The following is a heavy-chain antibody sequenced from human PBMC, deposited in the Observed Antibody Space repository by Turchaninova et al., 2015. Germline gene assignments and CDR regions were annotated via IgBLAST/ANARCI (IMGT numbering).Heavy chain of an antibody. CDR1: GFTFSSYG. V-gene: IGHV3-30*02. J-gene: IGHJ3*02. CDR3: AKVSDDALDI. Sequence: QVQLVESGGGVVQPGGCLRLCCAASGFTFSSYGMHWVRQAPGKGLEWVTFIRDDGSDKYYVDSVKGRFTISRDNSKNTLFLQMNSLTAEDTAVYYCAKVSDDALDIWGQGTLVTVSS. D-gene: IGHD2/OR15-2a*01. CDR2: IRDDGSDK.